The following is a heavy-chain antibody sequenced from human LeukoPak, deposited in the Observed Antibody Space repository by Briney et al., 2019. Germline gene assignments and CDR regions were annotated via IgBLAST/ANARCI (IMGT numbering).Heavy chain of an antibody. CDR2: ISWDGGST. D-gene: IGHD3-10*01. CDR1: GFTFDDYA. V-gene: IGHV3-43D*03. J-gene: IGHJ4*02. CDR3: AKETNYYGSGSYYRGLDY. Sequence: GGSLRLSCAASGFTFDDYAMHWVRQAPGKGLEWVSLISWDGGSTYYADSVKGRFTISRDNSKNSLYLQMNSLRAEDTALYYCAKETNYYGSGSYYRGLDYWGQGTLVTVSS.